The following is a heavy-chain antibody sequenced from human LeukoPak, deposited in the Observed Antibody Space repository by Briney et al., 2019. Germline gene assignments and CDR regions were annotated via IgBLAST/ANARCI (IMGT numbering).Heavy chain of an antibody. CDR1: GGSISSSSYY. D-gene: IGHD2-15*01. V-gene: IGHV4-39*01. J-gene: IGHJ6*03. CDR3: ASLGGQEGGGYYSVYYYYWDV. CDR2: IYYSGST. Sequence: PSETLSLTCTVSGGSISSSSYYWGWIRQPPGKGLEWIGSIYYSGSTYYNPSLKSRVTMSVDTSKNQFSLKLSSVTAADTAVYFWASLGGQEGGGYYSVYYYYWDVGAKG.